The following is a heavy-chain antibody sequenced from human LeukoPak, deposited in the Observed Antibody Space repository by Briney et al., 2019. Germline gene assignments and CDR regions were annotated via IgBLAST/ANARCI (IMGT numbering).Heavy chain of an antibody. Sequence: GGSLRLSCAASGFTFSSYSMNWVRQAPGKGLEWVSSISSSSSYIYYADSVKGRFTISRDNAKNSLYLQMNSLRAEDTAVYYCATNSSDPLGQWLVEGSDYWGQGTLVTVSS. CDR3: ATNSSDPLGQWLVEGSDY. CDR2: ISSSSSYI. J-gene: IGHJ4*02. V-gene: IGHV3-21*01. D-gene: IGHD6-19*01. CDR1: GFTFSSYS.